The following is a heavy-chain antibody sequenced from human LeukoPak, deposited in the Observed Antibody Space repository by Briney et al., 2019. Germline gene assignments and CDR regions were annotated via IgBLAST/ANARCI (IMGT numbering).Heavy chain of an antibody. CDR1: GYTFTSYG. D-gene: IGHD1-14*01. CDR2: ISAYNGNT. Sequence: ASVKVSCKASGYTFTSYGINWVRQAPGQGLEWMGWISAYNGNTNYAQKLQGRVTMTTDTSTSTAYMELRSLRSDDTAVYYCARGSAKNRPTAYYYGMDVWGKGTTVTVSS. V-gene: IGHV1-18*04. J-gene: IGHJ6*04. CDR3: ARGSAKNRPTAYYYGMDV.